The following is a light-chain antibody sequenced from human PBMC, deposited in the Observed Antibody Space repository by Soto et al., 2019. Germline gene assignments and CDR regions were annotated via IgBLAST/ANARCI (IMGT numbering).Light chain of an antibody. CDR2: KAS. CDR3: QHYNSYSEA. CDR1: RDISTW. Sequence: IQMTQSPSSVSASVGDRVTITCQASRDISTWLAWYQQKPGKAPKLLIYKASTLKSGVPSRFSGSGSGTECTLTISSLQPDDFATYYCQHYNSYSEALGQGTKVDIK. V-gene: IGKV1-5*03. J-gene: IGKJ1*01.